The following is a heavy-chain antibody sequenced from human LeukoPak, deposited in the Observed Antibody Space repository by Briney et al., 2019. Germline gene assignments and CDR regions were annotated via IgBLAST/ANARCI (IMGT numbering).Heavy chain of an antibody. V-gene: IGHV3-66*01. D-gene: IGHD3-10*01. CDR2: IYSGGST. J-gene: IGHJ4*02. CDR1: GFTFSTYS. CDR3: ARGNVIKFAQGSPLDF. Sequence: GGSLRLSCAASGFTFSTYSMSWVRQAPGKGLECVSAIYSGGSTYYADSVKGRFTLSRDNSKNTPYLQMNSLKAEDTAVYYCARGNVIKFAQGSPLDFWGQGTLVTVSS.